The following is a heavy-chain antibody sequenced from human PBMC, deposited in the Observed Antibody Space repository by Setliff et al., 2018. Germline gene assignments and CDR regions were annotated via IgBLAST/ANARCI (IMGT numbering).Heavy chain of an antibody. V-gene: IGHV2-5*02. CDR1: GFSLSTIGVG. CDR3: AHSPSSLYYFDY. J-gene: IGHJ4*02. Sequence: SGHTLVNPTQTLTLTCTFSGFSLSTIGVGVGWIRQPPGKALEWLALIYWADDKRYSPSLKSRLTITKVTSKNQVVLTMTNMDPVDTATYYCAHSPSSLYYFDYWGQGTLVTVSS. CDR2: IYWADDK.